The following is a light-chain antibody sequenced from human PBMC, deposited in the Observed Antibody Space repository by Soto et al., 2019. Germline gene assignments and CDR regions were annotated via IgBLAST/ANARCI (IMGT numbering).Light chain of an antibody. CDR2: DVS. CDR3: SSYSGSSTLVV. J-gene: IGLJ2*01. Sequence: QSALTEPASVSGSPGQSIAISCTGTSSDVGGYNFVSWYQQHPGKAPKLMIYDVSNRPSGVSNRFSGSKSGNTASLTISGLQAEDEADYDFSSYSGSSTLVVFGGGTKLTVL. V-gene: IGLV2-14*03. CDR1: SSDVGGYNF.